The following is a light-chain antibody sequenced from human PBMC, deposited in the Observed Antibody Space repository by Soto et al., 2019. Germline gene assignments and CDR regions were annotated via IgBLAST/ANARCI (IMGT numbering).Light chain of an antibody. Sequence: DIQMTQSPSTLSASVGDRVTITCRASQSISSWLAWYQQKPGKAPKLLIYKASSLESGVPSRFSGSGSGTEFTLTISSLQPDDSATYYCQQYNSSPYTFGQGTKLEIK. CDR1: QSISSW. J-gene: IGKJ2*01. CDR2: KAS. V-gene: IGKV1-5*03. CDR3: QQYNSSPYT.